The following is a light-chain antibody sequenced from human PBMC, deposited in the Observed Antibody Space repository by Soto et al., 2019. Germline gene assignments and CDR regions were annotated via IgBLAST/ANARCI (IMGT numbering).Light chain of an antibody. CDR1: QSVSSY. Sequence: IVLKQSPATLSLYTGERATLSCRASQSVSSYLAWYQQKPGQAPRPLIYGASSRATGIPDRFSGSGFGTDFTLTISRVDPEDFAVYYCQQYGDSPITFGQGTRLEIK. V-gene: IGKV3-20*01. CDR3: QQYGDSPIT. CDR2: GAS. J-gene: IGKJ5*01.